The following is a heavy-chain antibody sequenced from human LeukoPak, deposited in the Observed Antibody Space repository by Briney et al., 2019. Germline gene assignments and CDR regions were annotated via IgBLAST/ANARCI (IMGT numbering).Heavy chain of an antibody. V-gene: IGHV6-1*01. Sequence: SQTLSLTCAISGDSVSSNSAAWNWIRQSPSRGLEWLGRTYFRSKWYTDYAVSVKSRITINPDTSKNQFSLQLNSVTPEDTAVYFCARGAYYGSGSYFVYWGQGTLVTVSS. D-gene: IGHD3-10*01. CDR2: TYFRSKWYT. J-gene: IGHJ4*02. CDR3: ARGAYYGSGSYFVY. CDR1: GDSVSSNSAA.